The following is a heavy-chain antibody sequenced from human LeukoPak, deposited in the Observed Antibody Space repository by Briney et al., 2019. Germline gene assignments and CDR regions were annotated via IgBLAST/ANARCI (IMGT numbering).Heavy chain of an antibody. Sequence: SVKVSCKASGGTFSSYAISWVRQAPGQGLEWMGGIIPIFGTANYAQKFQDRVTITADESTSTAYMELNSLRSEDSAVYYCARAIVAVTTPNGAFDIWGQGTMVTVSS. CDR3: ARAIVAVTTPNGAFDI. CDR2: IIPIFGTA. CDR1: GGTFSSYA. D-gene: IGHD4-11*01. J-gene: IGHJ3*02. V-gene: IGHV1-69*13.